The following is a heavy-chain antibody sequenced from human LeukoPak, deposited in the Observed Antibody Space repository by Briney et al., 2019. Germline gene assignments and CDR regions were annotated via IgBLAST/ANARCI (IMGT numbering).Heavy chain of an antibody. D-gene: IGHD6-19*01. J-gene: IGHJ3*02. CDR1: GFTFSSYS. Sequence: GGSLRLSCAASGFTFSSYSMNWVRQAPGKGLEWVSSISSSSYIYYADSVKGRFTISRDNAKNSLYLQMNSLRAEDTAVYYCERDRYSSGWTGDAFDIWGQGTMVTVSS. CDR3: ERDRYSSGWTGDAFDI. V-gene: IGHV3-21*01. CDR2: ISSSSYI.